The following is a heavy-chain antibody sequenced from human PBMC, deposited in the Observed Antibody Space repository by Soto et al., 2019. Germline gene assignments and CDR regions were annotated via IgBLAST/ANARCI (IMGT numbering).Heavy chain of an antibody. Sequence: SETLSLTCTVSGGSISSYYWSWIRQPPGKGLEWIGYIYYSGSTNYNPSLKSRVTISVDTSKNQFSLKLSSVTAADTAVYYGARVSDNYYCDYWGQGTLGTVCS. CDR1: GGSISSYY. V-gene: IGHV4-59*13. D-gene: IGHD1-1*01. CDR3: ARVSDNYYCDY. J-gene: IGHJ4*02. CDR2: IYYSGST.